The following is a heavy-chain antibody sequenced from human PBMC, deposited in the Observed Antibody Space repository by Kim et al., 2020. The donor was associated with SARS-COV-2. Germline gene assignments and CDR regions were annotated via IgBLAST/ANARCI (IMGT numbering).Heavy chain of an antibody. CDR2: ISGSGSST. Sequence: GGSLRLSCAASGFSLTNFAMNWVRQAPGKGLEWVAIISGSGSSTYYADSVKGRFTISRDISRNTVYLQMKTLRGDVTAVYYCAKASGKLGYNGRGSYSKLGCFDAWGKGTLVTVSS. D-gene: IGHD1-26*01. V-gene: IGHV3-23*01. J-gene: IGHJ4*02. CDR1: GFSLTNFA. CDR3: AKASGKLGYNGRGSYSKLGCFDA.